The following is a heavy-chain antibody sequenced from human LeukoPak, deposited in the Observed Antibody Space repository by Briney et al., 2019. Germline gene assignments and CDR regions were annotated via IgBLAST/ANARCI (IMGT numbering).Heavy chain of an antibody. CDR3: AKGDDSSGYSSPTD. CDR2: ISWNSGSI. V-gene: IGHV3-9*01. D-gene: IGHD3-22*01. J-gene: IGHJ4*02. Sequence: GGSLRLSRAASGFTFDDYAMHWVRQAPGKGLEWVSSISWNSGSIGYPDSVKGRFTISRDNAKNSLYLQMNSLRVEDTALYYCAKGDDSSGYSSPTDWGQGTLVTVSS. CDR1: GFTFDDYA.